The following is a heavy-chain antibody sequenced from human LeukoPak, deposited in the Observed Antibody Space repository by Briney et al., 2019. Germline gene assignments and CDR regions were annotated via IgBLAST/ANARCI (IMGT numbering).Heavy chain of an antibody. CDR2: IGTAGEI. CDR3: ARAAYSSTWYSRYFDL. CDR1: GLTFRSYD. Sequence: GGSLRLSCAASGLTFRSYDMHWVRQATGKGLEWVSGIGTAGEIYCPGSVKGRFTISRENAKNSSYLQMNSLRAGDTAVYYCARAAYSSTWYSRYFDLWGRGTLVTVSS. J-gene: IGHJ2*01. D-gene: IGHD6-13*01. V-gene: IGHV3-13*01.